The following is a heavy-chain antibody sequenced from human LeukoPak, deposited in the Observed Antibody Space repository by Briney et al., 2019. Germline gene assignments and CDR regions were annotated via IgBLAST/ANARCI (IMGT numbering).Heavy chain of an antibody. CDR1: GFTFSSYA. CDR2: ISGSGGST. Sequence: GGSLRLSCAASGFTFSSYAMSWVRQAPGKGLEWVSAISGSGGSTYYADSVKGRFTISRDNSKNTLYLQMNSLRAEDTAVYYCARSTTVGAGPYYYYYGMDVWGQGTTVTVSS. CDR3: ARSTTVGAGPYYYYYGMDV. D-gene: IGHD1-26*01. J-gene: IGHJ6*02. V-gene: IGHV3-23*01.